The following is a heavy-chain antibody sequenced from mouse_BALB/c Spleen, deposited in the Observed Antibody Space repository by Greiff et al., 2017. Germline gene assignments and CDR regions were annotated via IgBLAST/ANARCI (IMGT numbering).Heavy chain of an antibody. CDR3: ARSYWDGGYAMDY. J-gene: IGHJ4*01. D-gene: IGHD4-1*01. CDR1: GYSITSDYA. V-gene: IGHV3-2*02. Sequence: EVKLQESGPGLVKPSQSLSLTCTVTGYSITSDYAWNWIRQFPGNKLEWMGYISYSGSTSYNPSLKSRISITRDTSKNQFFLQLNSVTTEDTATYYCARSYWDGGYAMDYWGQGTSVTVSS. CDR2: ISYSGST.